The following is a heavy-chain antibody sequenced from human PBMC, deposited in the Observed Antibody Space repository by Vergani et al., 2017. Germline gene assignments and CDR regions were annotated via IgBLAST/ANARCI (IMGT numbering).Heavy chain of an antibody. Sequence: EVQLLESGGGLVQPGGSLRLSCAASGFTFSSYAMSWVRQAPGKGLEWVSAISGSGGSTYYADSVKGRFTISRDNSKNTLYLQMNSLRAEDTAVDYCANRRDGYNLEPFDYWGQGTLVTVSS. CDR1: GFTFSSYA. J-gene: IGHJ4*02. CDR3: ANRRDGYNLEPFDY. D-gene: IGHD5-24*01. V-gene: IGHV3-23*01. CDR2: ISGSGGST.